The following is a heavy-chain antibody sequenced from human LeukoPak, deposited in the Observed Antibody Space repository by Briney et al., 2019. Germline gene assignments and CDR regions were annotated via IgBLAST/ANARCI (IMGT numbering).Heavy chain of an antibody. CDR2: ISGSGGT. CDR1: GFTFSSYA. J-gene: IGHJ4*02. Sequence: PGGSLRLSCAASGFTFSSYAMSWVRQAPGKGLEWVSAISGSGGTYYADSVKGRFTISRDNSKNTLYLQMNSLRAEDTAVYYCARRAGAYSHPYDYWGQGTLVTVSS. CDR3: ARRAGAYSHPYDY. V-gene: IGHV3-23*01. D-gene: IGHD4/OR15-4a*01.